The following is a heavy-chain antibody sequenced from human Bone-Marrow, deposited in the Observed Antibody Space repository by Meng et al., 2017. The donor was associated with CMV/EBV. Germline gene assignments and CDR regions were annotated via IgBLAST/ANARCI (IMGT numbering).Heavy chain of an antibody. Sequence: GGSFSSNGIRWVRQAPGQGLEWMGGIIPIFGTANDAQKFQGRVTITTDESTSTAYMELSSLRSEDTAVYYCARGESYCGGDCYWVNWGQGTLVTVSS. CDR3: ARGESYCGGDCYWVN. J-gene: IGHJ4*02. CDR1: GGSFSSNG. CDR2: IIPIFGTA. V-gene: IGHV1-69*05. D-gene: IGHD2-21*01.